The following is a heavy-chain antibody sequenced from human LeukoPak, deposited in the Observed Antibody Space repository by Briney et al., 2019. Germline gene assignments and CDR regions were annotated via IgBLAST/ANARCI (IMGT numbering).Heavy chain of an antibody. CDR2: MNPNSGNT. CDR3: ARGLREIAARQGTLDY. V-gene: IGHV1-8*03. CDR1: GYTFTSYD. Sequence: VASVKVSCKASGYTFTSYDINWVRQATGQGLEWMGWMNPNSGNTGYAQKFQGRVTITRNTSISTAYMELSSLRSEDTAVYYCARGLREIAARQGTLDYWGQGTLVTVSS. D-gene: IGHD6-6*01. J-gene: IGHJ4*02.